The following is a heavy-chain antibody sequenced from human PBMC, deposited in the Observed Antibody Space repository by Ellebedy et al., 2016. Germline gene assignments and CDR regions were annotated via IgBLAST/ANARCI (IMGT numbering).Heavy chain of an antibody. CDR3: ARFTLPLCSAGSCYQREWYFDL. D-gene: IGHD2-15*01. Sequence: GESLKISCAASGFTFSSYSMNWVRQAPGKGLEWVSSISSSSSYIYYADSVKGRFTISRDNAKNSLYLQMNSLRDEDTAVYYCARFTLPLCSAGSCYQREWYFDLWGRGTLVTVSS. V-gene: IGHV3-21*01. J-gene: IGHJ2*01. CDR1: GFTFSSYS. CDR2: ISSSSSYI.